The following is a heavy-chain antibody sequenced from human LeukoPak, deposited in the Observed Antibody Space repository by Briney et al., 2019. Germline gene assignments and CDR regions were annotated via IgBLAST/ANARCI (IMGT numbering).Heavy chain of an antibody. CDR3: ARVKANAPVAGTTAFGWFDP. CDR1: GYTFTSYG. J-gene: IGHJ5*02. D-gene: IGHD6-19*01. V-gene: IGHV1-18*01. CDR2: ISAYNGNT. Sequence: ASVKVSCKASGYTFTSYGISWVRQAPGQGLEWMGWISAYNGNTNYAQKLQGRVTMTTDTSTSTAYMELRSLRSDDTAVYYCARVKANAPVAGTTAFGWFDPWGQGTLVTVSS.